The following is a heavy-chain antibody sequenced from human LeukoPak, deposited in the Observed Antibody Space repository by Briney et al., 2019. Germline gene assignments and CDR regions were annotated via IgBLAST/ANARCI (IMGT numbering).Heavy chain of an antibody. D-gene: IGHD3-10*01. Sequence: SETLSLTCAVSGYSISSGYYWGWIRQPPGKGLEWIGSIHHSGSTYYNPSLKSRVTISVDTSKNQFSLKLSSVTAADTAVYYCARGLYYYGSGSYPVGYFDYWGQGTLVTVSS. CDR3: ARGLYYYGSGSYPVGYFDY. J-gene: IGHJ4*02. V-gene: IGHV4-38-2*01. CDR1: GYSISSGYY. CDR2: IHHSGST.